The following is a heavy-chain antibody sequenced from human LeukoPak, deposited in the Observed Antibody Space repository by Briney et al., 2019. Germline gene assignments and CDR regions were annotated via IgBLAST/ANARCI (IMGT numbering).Heavy chain of an antibody. D-gene: IGHD2-15*01. CDR2: ISAYNGNT. J-gene: IGHJ6*02. Sequence: GASVKVSCKASGYTFTSYGISWVRQAPGQGLEWMGWISAYNGNTNYAQKLQGRVTMTTDTSTSTAYMELRSLRSDDTAVYYCARIAGYCSGGSCYYYYYGMDVWGQGTTVTVSS. CDR3: ARIAGYCSGGSCYYYYYGMDV. V-gene: IGHV1-18*01. CDR1: GYTFTSYG.